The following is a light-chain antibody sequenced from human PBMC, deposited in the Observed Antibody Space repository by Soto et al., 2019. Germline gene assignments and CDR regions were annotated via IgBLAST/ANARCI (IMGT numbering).Light chain of an antibody. V-gene: IGKV3D-15*01. J-gene: IGKJ4*01. CDR3: QQRSNR. Sequence: EIVMTHSPATLSVSPCERATLSFSASQNVRSNLAWYQQKPGQAPRLLIYDASTRATGIPRRFSGSGSGTDFTLTISSLEPEDFAVYYCQQRSNRFGGGTKVDIK. CDR2: DAS. CDR1: QNVRSN.